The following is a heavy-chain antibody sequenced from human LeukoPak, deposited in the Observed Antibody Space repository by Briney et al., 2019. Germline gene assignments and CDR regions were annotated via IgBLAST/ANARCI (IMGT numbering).Heavy chain of an antibody. J-gene: IGHJ4*02. CDR3: AVVAGRFPPDY. Sequence: GGSLRLSCAASGFTFSTYAMHWVRQAPGKGLEWVAFTSFDESNKFYADSVEGRFTISRDNSKNTLFLQMHNLRVDDTAMYYCAVVAGRFPPDYWGQGTLVTVSS. CDR2: TSFDESNK. V-gene: IGHV3-30-3*01. CDR1: GFTFSTYA. D-gene: IGHD6-19*01.